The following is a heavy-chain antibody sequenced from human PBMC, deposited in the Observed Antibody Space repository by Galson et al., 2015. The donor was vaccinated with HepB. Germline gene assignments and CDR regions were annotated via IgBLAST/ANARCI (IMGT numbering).Heavy chain of an antibody. CDR3: ARDLYGDSVFDY. V-gene: IGHV3-48*02. Sequence: SLRLSCAASGFTFSSYTMNWVRQAPGKGLEWVSSISSSSSTIYYADSVKGRFTISRDNAKNSLYLQMNSLRDEDTAVYYCARDLYGDSVFDYWGQGTLVTVSS. CDR1: GFTFSSYT. CDR2: ISSSSSTI. J-gene: IGHJ4*02. D-gene: IGHD4-17*01.